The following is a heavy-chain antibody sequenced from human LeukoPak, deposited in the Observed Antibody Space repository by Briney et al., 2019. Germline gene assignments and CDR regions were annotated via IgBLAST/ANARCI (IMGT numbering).Heavy chain of an antibody. CDR1: GFTFSSSW. CDR2: INSDGSST. V-gene: IGHV3-74*01. J-gene: IGHJ4*02. Sequence: GGSLRLSCAASGFTFSSSWMHWVRQAPEKGLVWVSRINSDGSSTSYADSVKGRFTISRDNAKNTLYLQMNSLRDDDTAVYYCVRDNGGEHLWGQGTLVTVSS. CDR3: VRDNGGEHL. D-gene: IGHD3-16*01.